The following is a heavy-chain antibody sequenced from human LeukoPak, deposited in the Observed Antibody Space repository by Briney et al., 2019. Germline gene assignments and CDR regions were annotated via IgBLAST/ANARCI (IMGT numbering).Heavy chain of an antibody. V-gene: IGHV1-18*01. D-gene: IGHD3-10*01. CDR1: GGTFSSYA. CDR3: AREYGSGSYYNPGYFDY. J-gene: IGHJ4*02. Sequence: ASVKVSCKSSGGTFSSYAISWVRQAPGQGLEWMGGISAYNGNTNYAQKLQGRVTMTTDTSTSTAYMELRSLRSDDTAVYYCAREYGSGSYYNPGYFDYWGQGTLVTVSS. CDR2: ISAYNGNT.